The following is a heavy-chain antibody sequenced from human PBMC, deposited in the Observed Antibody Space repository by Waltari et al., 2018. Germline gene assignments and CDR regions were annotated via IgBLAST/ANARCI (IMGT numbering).Heavy chain of an antibody. CDR3: ARFRNRDYFDY. D-gene: IGHD1-1*01. V-gene: IGHV4-38-2*01. CDR2: IYNSGST. CDR1: GYSISSGYY. J-gene: IGHJ4*02. Sequence: QVQLQESGPGLVKPSETLSLTCAVSGYSISSGYYWGWIRQPPGKGLEWIGSIYNSGSTYYNPSLKSRVTISVDTSKNQFSLKLSSVTAADTAVYYCARFRNRDYFDYWGQGTLVTVSS.